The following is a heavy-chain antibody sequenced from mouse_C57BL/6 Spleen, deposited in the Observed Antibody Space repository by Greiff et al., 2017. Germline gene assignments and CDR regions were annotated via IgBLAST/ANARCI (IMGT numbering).Heavy chain of an antibody. D-gene: IGHD1-1*01. CDR2: IYPGSGST. J-gene: IGHJ4*01. Sequence: VQLQQPGAELVKPGASVKMSCKASGYTFTSYWITWVKQRPGQGLEWLGDIYPGSGSTNYNEKFKSKATLTVDTSSSTAYMQLSSLTSEDSAVYYCALYGSSSYAMDYWGQGTSVTVSS. V-gene: IGHV1-55*01. CDR3: ALYGSSSYAMDY. CDR1: GYTFTSYW.